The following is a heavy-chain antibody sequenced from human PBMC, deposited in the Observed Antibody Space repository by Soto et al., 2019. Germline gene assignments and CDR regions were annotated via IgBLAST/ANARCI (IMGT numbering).Heavy chain of an antibody. J-gene: IGHJ4*02. CDR1: GGSISSGGYY. D-gene: IGHD2-8*01. CDR3: ARGELYCTNGVCYTGKFDY. Sequence: PSETLSLTCTVSGGSISSGGYYWSWIRQHPGKGLEWIGYIYYSGSTYYNPSLKSRVTISVDTSKNQFSLKLSSVTAADTAVYYCARGELYCTNGVCYTGKFDYWRQGTLVTVS. CDR2: IYYSGST. V-gene: IGHV4-31*03.